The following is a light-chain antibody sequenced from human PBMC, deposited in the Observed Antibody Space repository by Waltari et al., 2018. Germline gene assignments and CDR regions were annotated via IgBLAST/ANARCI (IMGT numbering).Light chain of an antibody. Sequence: DIQMTQSPSSLSASVGDSVTITCQASQDISNYLNWYQQKPAKAPKLLIYDASNLATGVPSRFSGSGSGTDFTFTISSLQPEDIATYYCQQYDNLPLTFGGGTKVEIK. CDR1: QDISNY. CDR2: DAS. J-gene: IGKJ4*01. V-gene: IGKV1-33*01. CDR3: QQYDNLPLT.